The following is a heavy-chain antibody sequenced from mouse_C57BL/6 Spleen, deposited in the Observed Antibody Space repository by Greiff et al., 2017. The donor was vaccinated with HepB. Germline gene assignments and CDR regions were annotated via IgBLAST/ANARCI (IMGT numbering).Heavy chain of an antibody. Sequence: EVQLVESGGGLVKPGGSLKLSCAASGFTFSSYAMSWVRQTPEKRLEWVATISDGGSYTYYPDNVKGRFTISRDNAKNSLYLQMSHLKSEDTAMYYCARGNYMSYFDYWGQGTTLTVSS. CDR1: GFTFSSYA. CDR3: ARGNYMSYFDY. CDR2: ISDGGSYT. D-gene: IGHD2-12*01. J-gene: IGHJ2*01. V-gene: IGHV5-4*01.